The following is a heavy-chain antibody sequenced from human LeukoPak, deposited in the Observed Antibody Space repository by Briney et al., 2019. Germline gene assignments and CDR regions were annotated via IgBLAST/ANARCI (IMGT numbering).Heavy chain of an antibody. CDR1: GFTFSSYW. J-gene: IGHJ5*02. CDR3: ARGLRYCIDGVCQNWFEP. Sequence: GGSLRLSCAASGFTFSSYWMHWVRQAPGKGLVWVSRINSDGSSTSYADSVKGRFTISRDNAKNTLYLQMNSLRAEDTAVYYCARGLRYCIDGVCQNWFEPWGQGTLVTVSS. CDR2: INSDGSST. V-gene: IGHV3-74*01. D-gene: IGHD2-8*01.